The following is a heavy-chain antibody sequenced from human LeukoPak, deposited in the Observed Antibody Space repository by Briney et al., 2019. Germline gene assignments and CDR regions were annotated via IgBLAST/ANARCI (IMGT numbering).Heavy chain of an antibody. CDR3: AKVWVSGWFYYYMDV. Sequence: GGSLRLSCAASGFTFSNYGIHWVRQAPGKGLEWVAFIRYDGSNKYYADSVKGRFTISRDNSKNTLYLQMNSLRAEDTAVYYCAKVWVSGWFYYYMDVWGKGTTVTVSS. CDR1: GFTFSNYG. D-gene: IGHD6-19*01. V-gene: IGHV3-30*02. CDR2: IRYDGSNK. J-gene: IGHJ6*03.